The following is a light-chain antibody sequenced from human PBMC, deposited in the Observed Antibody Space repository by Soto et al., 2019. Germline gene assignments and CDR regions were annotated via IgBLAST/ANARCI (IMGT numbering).Light chain of an antibody. CDR1: QSISSW. CDR2: KAS. J-gene: IGKJ4*01. V-gene: IGKV1-5*03. Sequence: DIQMTQSPSTLSASVGDRVTITCRASQSISSWLAWYQQKPGKAPKVLIYKASSLESGVPSRFSGSGSGTECTLTISSLQPDDFATYYCQQYNSYSPVTFGGGTKVEIK. CDR3: QQYNSYSPVT.